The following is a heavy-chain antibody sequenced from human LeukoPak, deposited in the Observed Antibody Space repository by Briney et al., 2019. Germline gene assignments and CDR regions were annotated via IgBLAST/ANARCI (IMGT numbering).Heavy chain of an antibody. V-gene: IGHV3-23*01. D-gene: IGHD2-2*01. J-gene: IGHJ6*03. Sequence: PGGSLRLSCAASGFTFSGYGMSWVRQAPGKGLEWISSISGSGTTTYYADSVKGRFTISRDNSKNTLYLQMNSLRPEDRAVYYCARTYCSGTGCYAENIYYFYYMDVWGKGTTVTISS. CDR1: GFTFSGYG. CDR2: ISGSGTTT. CDR3: ARTYCSGTGCYAENIYYFYYMDV.